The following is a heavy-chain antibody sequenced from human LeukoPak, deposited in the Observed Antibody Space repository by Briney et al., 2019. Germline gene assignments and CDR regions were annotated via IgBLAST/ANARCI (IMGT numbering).Heavy chain of an antibody. V-gene: IGHV1-24*01. CDR1: GHTLTELS. J-gene: IGHJ1*01. CDR3: ATPPVWFGEFMSGNSILGYFQD. D-gene: IGHD3-10*01. Sequence: ASVKVSCKISGHTLTELSIHWVRQAPGKGLEWMGGFDTQEGETIFAQNFQGRVTMTEDTSSDTAYMELSSLTSEDTAVYYCATPPVWFGEFMSGNSILGYFQDWGQGTLVTVSS. CDR2: FDTQEGET.